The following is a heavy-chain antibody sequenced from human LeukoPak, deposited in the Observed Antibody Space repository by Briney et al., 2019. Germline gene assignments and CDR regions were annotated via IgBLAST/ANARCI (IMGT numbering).Heavy chain of an antibody. V-gene: IGHV1-24*01. D-gene: IGHD2-2*01. CDR2: FDPGDGET. Sequence: ASVKVSCKVSGYTLTELSMHWVRQAPGKGLEWMGGFDPGDGETIYAQKFQGRVTMTEDTSTDTAYMELSSLRSEDTAVYYCATDIYCSSTSCYESHWGQGTLVTVSS. J-gene: IGHJ4*02. CDR3: ATDIYCSSTSCYESH. CDR1: GYTLTELS.